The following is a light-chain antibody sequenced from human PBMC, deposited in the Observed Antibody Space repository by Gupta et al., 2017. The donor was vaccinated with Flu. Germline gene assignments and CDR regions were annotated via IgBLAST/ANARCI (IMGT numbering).Light chain of an antibody. CDR1: QSISSY. V-gene: IGKV1-39*01. J-gene: IGKJ2*01. CDR2: AAS. CDR3: QQSYSTPYT. Sequence: DIQVTQPPSCISASLGDRVTITCRASQSISSYLNWYQQKPGKPPKLLIYAASSLQSGVPSRFSGSRSGTDFTLTISSLQPEDFATYYCQQSYSTPYTFGEGTKLEIK.